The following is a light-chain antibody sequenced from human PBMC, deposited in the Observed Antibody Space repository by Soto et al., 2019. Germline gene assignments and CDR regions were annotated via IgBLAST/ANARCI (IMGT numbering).Light chain of an antibody. CDR2: GDS. V-gene: IGLV1-40*01. Sequence: QLVLTQPPSVSGAPGQRVTISCTGGSSNIGAGYNVHWYQQVPGTAPKLLIYGDSNRPSGVPDRFSGSKSGTSASLAITGLQAEDEADYYCQSYDSSLSGWLFGGGTKVTVL. J-gene: IGLJ3*02. CDR3: QSYDSSLSGWL. CDR1: SSNIGAGYN.